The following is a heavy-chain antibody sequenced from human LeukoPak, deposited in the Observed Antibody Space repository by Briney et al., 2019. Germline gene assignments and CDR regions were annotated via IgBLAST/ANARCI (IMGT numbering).Heavy chain of an antibody. CDR3: ARGSSWYVR. V-gene: IGHV4-34*01. D-gene: IGHD6-13*01. CDR1: GGSFSGYY. J-gene: IGHJ5*02. Sequence: SETLSLTCAVYGGSFSGYYWSWIRQPPGKGLEWNGEINHSGSTNYNPSLKSRVTISVDTSKNQFSLKLSSVTAADTAVYYCARGSSWYVRWGQGTLVTVSS. CDR2: INHSGST.